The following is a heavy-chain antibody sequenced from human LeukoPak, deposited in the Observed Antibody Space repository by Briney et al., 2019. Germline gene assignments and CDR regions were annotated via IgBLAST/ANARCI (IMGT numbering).Heavy chain of an antibody. CDR3: ARPHLGADNYWYFDL. CDR2: INHRGRN. Sequence: SETLFLTCAVYGGFFSDYYWTWLRQPPGRGLEWIGEINHRGRNNYSPSLTSRLTISVDTSKNQFSLKLSSVTAADTAVYYCARPHLGADNYWYFDLWGRGTLVTVSS. V-gene: IGHV4-34*01. D-gene: IGHD1-26*01. CDR1: GGFFSDYY. J-gene: IGHJ2*01.